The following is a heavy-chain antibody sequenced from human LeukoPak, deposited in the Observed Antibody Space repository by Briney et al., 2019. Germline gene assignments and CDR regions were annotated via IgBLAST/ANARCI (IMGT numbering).Heavy chain of an antibody. J-gene: IGHJ4*02. V-gene: IGHV4-39*07. D-gene: IGHD2-15*01. CDR2: IYYSGST. Sequence: SETLSLTCTVSGGSISSSSYYWGWIRQPPGKGLEWIGSIYYSGSTYYNPSLKSRVTISVDTSKNQFSLKLSSVTAADTAVYYYARVPGLLPDYWGQGTLVTVSS. CDR1: GGSISSSSYY. CDR3: ARVPGLLPDY.